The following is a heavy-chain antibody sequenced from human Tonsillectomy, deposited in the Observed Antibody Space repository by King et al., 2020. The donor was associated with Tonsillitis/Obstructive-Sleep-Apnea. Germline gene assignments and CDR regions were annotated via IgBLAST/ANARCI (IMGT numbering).Heavy chain of an antibody. J-gene: IGHJ6*03. Sequence: QLQESGPGLVKPSETLSLTCTVSVGSISDSLYYWGWIRQPPGKALEWIGTIYHSGDTYYNPSLESRVTISVDTSKNQFSLKLSSVTAADTAVYFCARHSEGEVSKKYYYSPMEVWGKGTTVPV. CDR3: ARHSEGEVSKKYYYSPMEV. D-gene: IGHD1-14*01. V-gene: IGHV4-39*01. CDR2: IYHSGDT. CDR1: VGSISDSLYY.